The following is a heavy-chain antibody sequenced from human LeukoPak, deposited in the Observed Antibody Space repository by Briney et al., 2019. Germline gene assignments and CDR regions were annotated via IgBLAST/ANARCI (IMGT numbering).Heavy chain of an antibody. CDR1: GGSFSGYY. V-gene: IGHV4-34*01. CDR2: INHSGST. CDR3: ARGGYVPATQGDY. J-gene: IGHJ4*02. D-gene: IGHD2-2*01. Sequence: TSETLSLTCAVYGGSFSGYYWSWIRQPPGKGLEWIGEINHSGSTNYNPSLKSRVTISVDTSKNQFSLKLSSVTAADTAVYYCARGGYVPATQGDYWGQGTLVTVSS.